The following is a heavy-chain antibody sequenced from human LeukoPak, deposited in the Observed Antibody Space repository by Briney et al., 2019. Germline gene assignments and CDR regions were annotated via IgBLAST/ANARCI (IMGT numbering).Heavy chain of an antibody. Sequence: LETLSLTCAVYGGSFSGYYWSWIRQPPGKGLEWIGEINHSGSTNYNPSLKSRVTISVDTSKNQFSLKLSSVTAADTAVYYCARGRITTSRGLFYWGQGTLVTVSS. D-gene: IGHD3-3*01. J-gene: IGHJ4*02. CDR2: INHSGST. CDR3: ARGRITTSRGLFY. CDR1: GGSFSGYY. V-gene: IGHV4-34*01.